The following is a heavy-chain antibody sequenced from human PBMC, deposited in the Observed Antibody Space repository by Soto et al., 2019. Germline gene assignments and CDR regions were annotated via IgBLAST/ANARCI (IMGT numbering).Heavy chain of an antibody. CDR1: GGTFSSYA. V-gene: IGHV1-69*01. Sequence: QVQLVQSGAEVKKPGSSVKVSCKASGGTFSSYAISWVRQAPGQGLEWMGGIIPIFGAANYAQKFQGRVTITADESTSTAYMELSSLRSEDTAVYYCARGPYYYDSSGYYPNWFDPWGQGTLVTVSS. CDR3: ARGPYYYDSSGYYPNWFDP. CDR2: IIPIFGAA. D-gene: IGHD3-22*01. J-gene: IGHJ5*02.